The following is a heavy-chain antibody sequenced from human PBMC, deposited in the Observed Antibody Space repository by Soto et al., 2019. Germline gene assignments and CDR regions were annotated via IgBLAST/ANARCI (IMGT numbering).Heavy chain of an antibody. CDR3: AKDASSIAPVGDWFDP. Sequence: GGSLRLSCAASGFTFSSYAMSWVRQAPGKGLEWVSAISGSGGSTYYADCVKGRFTISRDNSKNTLYLQMNSLRAEDTAVYYCAKDASSIAPVGDWFDPWGQGTLVTVSS. J-gene: IGHJ5*02. V-gene: IGHV3-23*01. CDR1: GFTFSSYA. CDR2: ISGSGGST. D-gene: IGHD6-6*01.